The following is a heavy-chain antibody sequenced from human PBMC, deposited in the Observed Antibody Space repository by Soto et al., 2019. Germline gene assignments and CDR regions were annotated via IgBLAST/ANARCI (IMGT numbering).Heavy chain of an antibody. V-gene: IGHV4-61*01. D-gene: IGHD5-12*01. CDR1: GGSVSSGSFY. J-gene: IGHJ6*02. Sequence: ASETLSLTCTVSGGSVSSGSFYWSWIRRPPGKGLEWIGYFYDSGSTNYNPSLRSRVTMSVDTSKNQFSLKLSSVTAADTAVHYCAASAPPATNYYYAMDVWGQGTTVTVSS. CDR2: FYDSGST. CDR3: AASAPPATNYYYAMDV.